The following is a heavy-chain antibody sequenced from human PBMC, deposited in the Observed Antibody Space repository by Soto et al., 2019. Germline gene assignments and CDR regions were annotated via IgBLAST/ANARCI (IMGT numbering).Heavy chain of an antibody. CDR2: ISYDGSNT. J-gene: IGHJ4*02. D-gene: IGHD6-6*01. CDR3: AKAFGRDSSPFDY. V-gene: IGHV3-30*18. CDR1: GFTFSEYG. Sequence: GGSLRLSCGASGFTFSEYGMHWVRLAPGKGLEWVAIISYDGSNTYYGDSVKGRFTISRDNSKNTMYLQMNSLRGDDTAVYYCAKAFGRDSSPFDYWGQGTLVTVSS.